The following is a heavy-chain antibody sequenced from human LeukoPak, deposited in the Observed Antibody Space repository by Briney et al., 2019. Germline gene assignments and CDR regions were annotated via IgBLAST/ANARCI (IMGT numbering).Heavy chain of an antibody. D-gene: IGHD3-10*01. CDR1: GFTFSSYW. J-gene: IGHJ4*02. CDR3: ARGAAYYYGSGSYYPSLYFDY. Sequence: GGSLRLSCAASGFTFSSYWMSWVRQAPGKGLEWVANIKQDGSEKYYVDSVKGRFTISRDNAQNSLYLQTNSLRAEDTAVYYCARGAAYYYGSGSYYPSLYFDYWGQGTLVTASS. V-gene: IGHV3-7*01. CDR2: IKQDGSEK.